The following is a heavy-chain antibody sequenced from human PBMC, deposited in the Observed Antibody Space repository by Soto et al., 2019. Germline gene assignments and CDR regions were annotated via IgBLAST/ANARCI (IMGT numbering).Heavy chain of an antibody. J-gene: IGHJ4*02. V-gene: IGHV3-23*01. CDR3: AKGLPMVRGISQYYFDY. D-gene: IGHD3-10*01. CDR2: ISVSGGST. Sequence: GGSLRLSCAASGFTFSSYSMNWVRQAPGKGLEWVSFISVSGGSTYYADSVKGRFTISRDNSKNTLYLQMNSLRAEDTAVYYCAKGLPMVRGISQYYFDYWGQGTLVTVSS. CDR1: GFTFSSYS.